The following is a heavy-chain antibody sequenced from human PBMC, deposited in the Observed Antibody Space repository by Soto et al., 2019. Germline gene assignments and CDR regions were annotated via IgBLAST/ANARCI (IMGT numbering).Heavy chain of an antibody. Sequence: PSETLSLTCAVSGGSISSGGYSWSWIRQPPGKGLEWIGYIYHSGSTYYNPSLKSRVTISVDRSKNQFSLKLSSVTAADTAVYYCARGVTERSGYEDFTNWFDPWGQGTLVTVSS. CDR2: IYHSGST. V-gene: IGHV4-30-2*01. D-gene: IGHD5-12*01. CDR3: ARGVTERSGYEDFTNWFDP. CDR1: GGSISSGGYS. J-gene: IGHJ5*02.